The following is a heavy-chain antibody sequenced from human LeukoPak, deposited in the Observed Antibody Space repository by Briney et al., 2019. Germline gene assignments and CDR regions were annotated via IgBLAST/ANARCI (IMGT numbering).Heavy chain of an antibody. J-gene: IGHJ6*02. D-gene: IGHD2-15*01. CDR1: GYTFTSYY. CDR3: ARGVVVAADYYGMDV. V-gene: IGHV1-46*01. Sequence: ASVKVSCKASGYTFTSYYMHWVRQAPGQGLEWMGIINPSGGSTSYAQKFQGRVTITADESTSTAYMELSSLRSEDTAVYYCARGVVVAADYYGMDVWGQGTTVTVSS. CDR2: INPSGGST.